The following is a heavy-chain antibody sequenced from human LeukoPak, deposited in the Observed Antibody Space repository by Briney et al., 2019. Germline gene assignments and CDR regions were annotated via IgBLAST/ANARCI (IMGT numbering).Heavy chain of an antibody. CDR3: AKSYSSGWYYFDY. CDR1: GFTFSSYG. CDR2: IRHEGNNK. Sequence: GGSLRLSCAASGFTFSSYGMHWVRQAPDKGLEGVAFIRHEGNNKYYADSVKGRFTISRDNSKNTLYLQMNSLRAEDTAVYYCAKSYSSGWYYFDYWGQGTLVTVSS. J-gene: IGHJ4*02. V-gene: IGHV3-30*02. D-gene: IGHD6-19*01.